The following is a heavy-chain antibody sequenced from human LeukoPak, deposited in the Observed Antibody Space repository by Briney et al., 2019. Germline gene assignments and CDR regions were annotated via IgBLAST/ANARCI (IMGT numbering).Heavy chain of an antibody. D-gene: IGHD5-18*01. J-gene: IGHJ3*02. CDR2: ITAGNGNT. CDR1: GYNFNSYG. Sequence: ASVKVSCQASGYNFNSYGIGWVRQAPRQGLEWMGWITAGNGNTNYAQKVQGRVTMTTDTSTSTAYMELRSLRSDDTAVYFCARDLARGYSYGYNAFDIWGQGTMVTVSS. V-gene: IGHV1-18*01. CDR3: ARDLARGYSYGYNAFDI.